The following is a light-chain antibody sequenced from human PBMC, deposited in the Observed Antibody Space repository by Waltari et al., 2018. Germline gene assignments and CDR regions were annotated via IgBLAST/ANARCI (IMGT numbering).Light chain of an antibody. V-gene: IGLV2-11*01. J-gene: IGLJ2*01. CDR2: DVS. Sequence: QSALTQPRSVSGSPGQSVTISCTGTSSDVGGYNYVSWYQQHPGKAPKLMIYDVSKRPSGVPDRFSGSKSGHPASLTISGPQAEDEADYYCCSYAGSFVVFGGGTKLTVL. CDR3: CSYAGSFVV. CDR1: SSDVGGYNY.